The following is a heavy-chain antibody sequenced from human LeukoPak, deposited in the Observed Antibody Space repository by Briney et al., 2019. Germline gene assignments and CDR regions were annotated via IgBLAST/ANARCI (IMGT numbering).Heavy chain of an antibody. CDR2: INPSGGST. J-gene: IGHJ6*02. CDR1: GYTFTSYY. V-gene: IGHV1-46*01. Sequence: VASVKVSCKASGYTFTSYYMHWVRQAPGQGLEWMGIINPSGGSTSYAQKFQGRVTMTRDMSTSTVYMELSSLRSEDTAVYYCARSEGDRKYYYYYYGMDVWGQGTTVTVSS. CDR3: ARSEGDRKYYYYYYGMDV. D-gene: IGHD3-16*01.